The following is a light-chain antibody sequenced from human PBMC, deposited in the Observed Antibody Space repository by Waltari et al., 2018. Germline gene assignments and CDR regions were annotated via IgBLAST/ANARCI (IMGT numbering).Light chain of an antibody. Sequence: EIALVQSPGSLSLSPGESATISCRASQSVSDSYSAWFQHKPGQPPRPLIFGTSTRATGIPDIFSGSGSGIEFTLTISRVEAEDFAVYFCQHYGTSLPWTFGQGTKVEIK. CDR3: QHYGTSLPWT. CDR1: QSVSDSY. J-gene: IGKJ1*01. CDR2: GTS. V-gene: IGKV3-20*01.